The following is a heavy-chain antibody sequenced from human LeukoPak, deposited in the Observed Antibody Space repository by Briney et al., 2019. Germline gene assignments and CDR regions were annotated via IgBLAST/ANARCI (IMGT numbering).Heavy chain of an antibody. V-gene: IGHV4-59*08. CDR2: IYNSGST. Sequence: PSETLSLTCTVSGGSTSSHYWSWIRQPPGKGLEWIGYIYNSGSTNYNPSLKSRVTISLDTSKNQFSLHLTSVTAADTAVYFCARDDYGVFDAFDVWGQGTVVTVSS. CDR1: GGSTSSHY. CDR3: ARDDYGVFDAFDV. J-gene: IGHJ3*01. D-gene: IGHD3-16*01.